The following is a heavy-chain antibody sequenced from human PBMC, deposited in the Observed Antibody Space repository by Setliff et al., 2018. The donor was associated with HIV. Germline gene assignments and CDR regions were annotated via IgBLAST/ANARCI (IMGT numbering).Heavy chain of an antibody. V-gene: IGHV4-34*01. D-gene: IGHD1-26*01. CDR3: ARGGFKWSGSYADY. CDR2: INHSGTT. Sequence: PSETLSLTCAVYGESFSDDYWSWIRQPPGWGLEWIGEINHSGTTNYNPSLMGRLNISVDTSKRQFSLDLNSVTAADTAVYYCARGGFKWSGSYADYWGQGTLVTVSS. J-gene: IGHJ4*02. CDR1: GESFSDDY.